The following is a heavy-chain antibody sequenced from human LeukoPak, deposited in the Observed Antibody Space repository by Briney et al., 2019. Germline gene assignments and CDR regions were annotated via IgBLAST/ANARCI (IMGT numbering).Heavy chain of an antibody. D-gene: IGHD3-22*01. J-gene: IGHJ4*02. V-gene: IGHV1-18*01. CDR2: ISAYNGNT. CDR3: ARSNYYDRSGYYTY. Sequence: GASVKVSCKASGYTFTSYGISWVRQAPGQGLEWMGWISAYNGNTNYAQKLQGRVTMTTDTSTSTAYMELRSLRSDDTAVYYCARSNYYDRSGYYTYWGQGTLVTVSS. CDR1: GYTFTSYG.